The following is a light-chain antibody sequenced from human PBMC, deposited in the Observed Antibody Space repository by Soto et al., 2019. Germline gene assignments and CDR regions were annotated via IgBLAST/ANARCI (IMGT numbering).Light chain of an antibody. CDR1: QSISSW. CDR2: KAS. J-gene: IGKJ1*01. V-gene: IGKV1-5*03. CDR3: LLDFRYFWA. Sequence: DIQMTQSPSTLSASVGDRVTITCRASQSISSWLAWYQQKPGKAPKLLIYKASSLESGVPSRFSGSGSGTDFTLIISSLQPEDFATYYCLLDFRYFWAFGQGTKV.